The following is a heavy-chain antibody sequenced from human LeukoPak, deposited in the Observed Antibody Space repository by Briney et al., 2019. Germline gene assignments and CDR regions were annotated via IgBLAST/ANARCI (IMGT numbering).Heavy chain of an antibody. CDR1: GYTFTSYG. CDR3: ARGGLYCSSTSCYGIKY. V-gene: IGHV1-18*04. CDR2: ISAYNGNT. Sequence: ASVKVSCKAAGYTFTSYGISWVRQAPGQGLEWMGWISAYNGNTNYAQKLQGRVTMTTDTSTSTVYMELRSLRSDDTAVYYCARGGLYCSSTSCYGIKYWGQGTLVTVSS. J-gene: IGHJ4*02. D-gene: IGHD2-2*01.